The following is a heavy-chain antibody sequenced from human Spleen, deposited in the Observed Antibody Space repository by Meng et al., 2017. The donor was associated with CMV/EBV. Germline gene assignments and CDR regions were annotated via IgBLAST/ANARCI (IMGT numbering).Heavy chain of an antibody. V-gene: IGHV1-18*04. CDR3: ARDPGSGYSSGWTRFDY. D-gene: IGHD6-25*01. Sequence: ASVKVSCKASGYTFSDSGVSWVRQAPGQGLEWVGWISAYTGNKKSAQRVQDRLILTTDTSTNTAYMELRSLRSDDTAVYFCARDPGSGYSSGWTRFDYWGQGTLVTVSS. J-gene: IGHJ4*02. CDR2: ISAYTGNK. CDR1: GYTFSDSG.